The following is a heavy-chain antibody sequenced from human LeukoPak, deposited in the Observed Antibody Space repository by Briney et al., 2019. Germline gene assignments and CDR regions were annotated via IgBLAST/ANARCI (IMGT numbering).Heavy chain of an antibody. CDR3: ARDYTVYYYYGMDV. J-gene: IGHJ6*02. D-gene: IGHD4-17*01. Sequence: SVKVSCKASGGTFSSYAISWVRQAPGRGLEWMGRIIPILGIANYAQKFQGRVTITAHKSTSTAYMELSSLRSEDTAVYYCARDYTVYYYYGMDVWGQGTTVTVSS. CDR1: GGTFSSYA. V-gene: IGHV1-69*04. CDR2: IIPILGIA.